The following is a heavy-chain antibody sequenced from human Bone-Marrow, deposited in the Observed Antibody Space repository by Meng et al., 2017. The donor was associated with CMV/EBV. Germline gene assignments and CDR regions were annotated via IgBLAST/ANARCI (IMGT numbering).Heavy chain of an antibody. D-gene: IGHD2-21*02. CDR2: ISPDSGKA. Sequence: YPFVSTGISWVRQAPGQGLEWMGWISPDSGKAHYTQKLQDRVTMTTDTSTNTAYMELRSLRSDDTAVYYCARLKQCTRGDCFSVDYWGQGTLVTVSS. CDR1: YPFVSTG. V-gene: IGHV1-18*01. CDR3: ARLKQCTRGDCFSVDY. J-gene: IGHJ4*02.